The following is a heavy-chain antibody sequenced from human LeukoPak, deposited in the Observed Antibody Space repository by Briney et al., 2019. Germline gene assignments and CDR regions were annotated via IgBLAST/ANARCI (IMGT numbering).Heavy chain of an antibody. CDR3: AAGGSGSYYIDY. D-gene: IGHD3-10*01. CDR2: INTDGSGT. Sequence: GGSLRLSCAASGFTFSVYWMHWVRQAPGKGLVWVSHINTDGSGTTYADSVKGRFTISRDNAKNTLNLQMNSLRAEDTAVYYCAAGGSGSYYIDYWGQGTLVTVSS. CDR1: GFTFSVYW. J-gene: IGHJ4*02. V-gene: IGHV3-74*01.